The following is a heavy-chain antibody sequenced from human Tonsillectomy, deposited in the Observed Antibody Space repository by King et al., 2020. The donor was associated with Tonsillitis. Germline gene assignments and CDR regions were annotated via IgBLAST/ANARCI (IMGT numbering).Heavy chain of an antibody. V-gene: IGHV3-15*01. CDR3: TTGLRYVDWLLDGYYYYGMDV. CDR2: IKSKTDGGTT. J-gene: IGHJ6*02. D-gene: IGHD3-9*01. CDR1: GFTFSNAW. Sequence: QLVESGGGLVKPGGSLRLSCAASGFTFSNAWMSWVRQAPGKGLEWVGRIKSKTDGGTTDYAAPVKGRFTISRDDSKNTLYLQMNSLKTEDTAVYYCTTGLRYVDWLLDGYYYYGMDVWGQGTTVTVSS.